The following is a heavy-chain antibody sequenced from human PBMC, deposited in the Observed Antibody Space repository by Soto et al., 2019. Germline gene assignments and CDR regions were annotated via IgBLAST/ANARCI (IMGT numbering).Heavy chain of an antibody. V-gene: IGHV3-23*01. D-gene: IGHD5-18*01. J-gene: IGHJ4*02. CDR3: AKLQAYNFGPGAYSAY. CDR2: ISGSGGST. Sequence: EVQLLESGGGLVQPGGSLRLSCAASGFTFSSYAMSWVRQAPGKGLEWVSAISGSGGSTDYVDSVKGRFTISRDNSKKMLYLQMNSPRHEDTAVYHCAKLQAYNFGPGAYSAYWGQGTLVTVSS. CDR1: GFTFSSYA.